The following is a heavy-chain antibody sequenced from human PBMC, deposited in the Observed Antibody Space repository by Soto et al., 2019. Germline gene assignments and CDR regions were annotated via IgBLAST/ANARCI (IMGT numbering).Heavy chain of an antibody. CDR2: IIPILGIA. J-gene: IGHJ6*02. D-gene: IGHD6-13*01. CDR3: ARERGRQLLAHLPPYYYCYGMDV. V-gene: IGHV1-69*02. Sequence: QVQLVQSGAEVKKPGSSVKVSCKASGGTFSSYTISWVRQAPGQGLEWMGRIIPILGIANYAQKFQGRVTITADKSTSTAYMELSSLRSEDTGVYYCARERGRQLLAHLPPYYYCYGMDVGGQESTVTVSS. CDR1: GGTFSSYT.